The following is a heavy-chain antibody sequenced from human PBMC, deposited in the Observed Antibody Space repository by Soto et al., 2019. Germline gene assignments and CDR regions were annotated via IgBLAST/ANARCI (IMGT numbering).Heavy chain of an antibody. CDR2: IWYDGSNK. Sequence: QVQLVESGGGVVQPGRSLRLSCAASGFTFSSYGMQWVRQAPGKGLEWVAVIWYDGSNKYYADSVKGRFTISRDNSKNTLYLQMNSLRAEDTAVYYCARGGGYDSPLDYWGQGTLVTVSS. J-gene: IGHJ4*02. CDR3: ARGGGYDSPLDY. V-gene: IGHV3-33*01. CDR1: GFTFSSYG. D-gene: IGHD5-12*01.